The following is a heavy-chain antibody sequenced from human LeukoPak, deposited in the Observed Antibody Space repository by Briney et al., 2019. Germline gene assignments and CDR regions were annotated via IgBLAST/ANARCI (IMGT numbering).Heavy chain of an antibody. J-gene: IGHJ4*02. CDR2: IYYSGST. V-gene: IGHV4-31*03. CDR1: GGSISSGGYY. D-gene: IGHD1-26*01. Sequence: PSQTLSLTCTVSGGSISSGGYYWGWIRQHPGKGLEWIGYIYYSGSTYYNPSLKSRVTISVDTSKNQFSLKLSSVTAADTAVYYCARVRRWELPFFDYWGQGTLVTVSS. CDR3: ARVRRWELPFFDY.